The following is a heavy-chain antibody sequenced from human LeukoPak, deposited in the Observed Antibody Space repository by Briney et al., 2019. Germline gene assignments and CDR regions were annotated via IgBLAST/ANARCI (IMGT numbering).Heavy chain of an antibody. V-gene: IGHV3-66*01. CDR3: AREKRARIVGAPAFDY. CDR1: GFTVSSNY. D-gene: IGHD1-26*01. CDR2: IYSGGST. J-gene: IGHJ4*02. Sequence: GGSLRLSCAASGFTVSSNYMSWVRQAPGKGLEWVSVIYSGGSTYYADSVKGRFTISRDNSKNTLYLQMNSLRAEDTAVYYCAREKRARIVGAPAFDYWGQGALVTVSS.